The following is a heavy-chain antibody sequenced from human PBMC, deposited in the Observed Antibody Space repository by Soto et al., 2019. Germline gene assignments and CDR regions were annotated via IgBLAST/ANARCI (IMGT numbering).Heavy chain of an antibody. D-gene: IGHD5-12*01. J-gene: IGHJ2*01. CDR3: AKGRAMHVLAPNFDP. CDR1: GFTFDNYA. CDR2: ASASGDQT. V-gene: IGHV3-23*01. Sequence: EVLESGGDLVQPGGSLRLSCRASGFTFDNYAMGWVRQAPGTGLEWVSGASASGDQTFYAESVKGRFTISSDSSKNTVYLKMDSLRAEDTALYYCAKGRAMHVLAPNFDPWGRGTLVTVSS.